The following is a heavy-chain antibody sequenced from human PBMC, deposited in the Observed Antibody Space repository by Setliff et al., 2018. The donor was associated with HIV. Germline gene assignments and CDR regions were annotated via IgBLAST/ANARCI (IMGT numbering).Heavy chain of an antibody. V-gene: IGHV1-8*02. J-gene: IGHJ5*02. CDR3: ARGTAPRPASVLEFLEWLFPNWFDP. CDR2: MNPNNGNT. D-gene: IGHD3-3*02. Sequence: ASVKVSCKVSGYNFTDYDINWVRQATGQGLEWMGWMNPNNGNTGYAEKFQGRVTMTRDTSISTAYMELSSLRSDDTAVYYWARGTAPRPASVLEFLEWLFPNWFDPWGQGTLVTVSS. CDR1: GYNFTDYD.